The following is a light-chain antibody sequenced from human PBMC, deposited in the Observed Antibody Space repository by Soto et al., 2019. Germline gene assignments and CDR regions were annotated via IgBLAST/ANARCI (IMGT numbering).Light chain of an antibody. J-gene: IGLJ1*01. CDR3: AAWDDSLNGYV. CDR1: SSNIGSNT. V-gene: IGLV1-44*01. CDR2: GNN. Sequence: QSVLTQPPSASVTPGQRVTISCSGSSSNIGSNTVNWYQQLPGTAPKLLIYGNNQRPSGVPDRFSGSKSDTSASLAISGLHSEDEADYYCAAWDDSLNGYVFGTGTKLTVL.